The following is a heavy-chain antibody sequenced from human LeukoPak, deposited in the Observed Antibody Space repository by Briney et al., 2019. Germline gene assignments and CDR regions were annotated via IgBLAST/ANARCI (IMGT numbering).Heavy chain of an antibody. Sequence: GGSLRLSCVASGFTFSRYWTHWVRQAPGKGLIWISRIDSDGSSTSHADSVKGRFTISRDNAKSTLYLQMNSLRAEDTAVYYCVRDGDQVVEFDFWGQGTLVTVSS. CDR3: VRDGDQVVEFDF. CDR1: GFTFSRYW. CDR2: IDSDGSST. J-gene: IGHJ4*02. D-gene: IGHD6-6*01. V-gene: IGHV3-74*01.